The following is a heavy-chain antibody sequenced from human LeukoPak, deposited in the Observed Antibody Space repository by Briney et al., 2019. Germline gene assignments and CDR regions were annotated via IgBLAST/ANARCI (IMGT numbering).Heavy chain of an antibody. V-gene: IGHV3-23*01. D-gene: IGHD2-8*01. CDR2: ISDRGDYT. J-gene: IGHJ4*02. CDR3: AKDTSIGKYCTNGVCSPFDY. Sequence: GGSLTLSCAGSGFTFSSYAMSWVRQAPGQGGEWVSVISDRGDYTSYADSVRGRFTISRDNSRNTLYLQMISLRPEDTAVYYCAKDTSIGKYCTNGVCSPFDYWGQGTLVTVSS. CDR1: GFTFSSYA.